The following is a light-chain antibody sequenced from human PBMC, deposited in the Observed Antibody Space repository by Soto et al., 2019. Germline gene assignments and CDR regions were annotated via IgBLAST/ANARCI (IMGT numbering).Light chain of an antibody. J-gene: IGKJ2*01. CDR1: QSIGTW. CDR3: PQYRSYSYP. CDR2: DAS. Sequence: DIQMTQSPSSLSASVGDRVTITCGASQSIGTWLSWYQQKPGKAPKLLIYDASSLQSGVPSRFSGSGSGTEFTLTIRSLQPDDSATYYCPQYRSYSYPFGPGTKVDIK. V-gene: IGKV1-5*01.